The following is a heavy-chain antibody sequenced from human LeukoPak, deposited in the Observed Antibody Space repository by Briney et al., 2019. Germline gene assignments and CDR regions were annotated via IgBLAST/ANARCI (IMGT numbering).Heavy chain of an antibody. CDR3: ARKPPSSYDSSGYYGY. D-gene: IGHD3-22*01. CDR1: GYTFTGYY. J-gene: IGHJ4*02. Sequence: ASVKASCKASGYTFTGYYMHWVRQAPGQGLEWMGWINPNSGGTNYAQKFQGRVTMTGDTSISTAYMELSRLRSDDTAVYYCARKPPSSYDSSGYYGYWGQGTLVTVSS. CDR2: INPNSGGT. V-gene: IGHV1-2*02.